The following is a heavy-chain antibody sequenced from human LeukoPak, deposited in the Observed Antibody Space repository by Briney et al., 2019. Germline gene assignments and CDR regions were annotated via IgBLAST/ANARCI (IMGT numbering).Heavy chain of an antibody. D-gene: IGHD3-22*01. J-gene: IGHJ4*02. CDR1: GFTFSSYA. V-gene: IGHV3-74*01. CDR2: INSDGSST. CDR3: AREQGYYSVPGY. Sequence: AGGSLRLSCAASGFTFSSYAMSWVRQAPGKGLVWVSRINSDGSSTRYADSVKGRFTISRDNAKNTLYLQMNSLRAEDTAVYYCAREQGYYSVPGYWGQGTLVTVSS.